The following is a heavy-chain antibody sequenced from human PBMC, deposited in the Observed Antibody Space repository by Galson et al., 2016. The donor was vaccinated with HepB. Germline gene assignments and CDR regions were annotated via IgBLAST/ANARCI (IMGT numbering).Heavy chain of an antibody. Sequence: ETLSLTCGVSGDSVSSNKWWSWVRQSPEKGLEWIGEIYHSGTTNYNASLKSRFTISVDKSKNQFSLKLSSVTAADTAVYYCARVGGSSSSIEYFQHWGQGTLVTVSS. J-gene: IGHJ1*01. V-gene: IGHV4-4*02. CDR2: IYHSGTT. CDR1: GDSVSSNKW. CDR3: ARVGGSSSSIEYFQH. D-gene: IGHD6-6*01.